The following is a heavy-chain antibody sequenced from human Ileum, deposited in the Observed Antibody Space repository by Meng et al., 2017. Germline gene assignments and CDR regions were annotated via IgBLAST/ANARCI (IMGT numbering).Heavy chain of an antibody. V-gene: IGHV4-4*07. CDR2: IYTSGST. CDR3: ARDVVPTVTYYYNWFDP. D-gene: IGHD4-17*01. Sequence: QEWGRVLGQPSETLSLTCAVCGGSIISYYWSWIRQPAGKGLEWLGRIYTSGSTNYNPSLKSRVTMSVDTSKNQFSLKLSSVTAADTAVYYCARDVVPTVTYYYNWFDPWGQGTLVTVSS. J-gene: IGHJ5*02. CDR1: GGSIISYY.